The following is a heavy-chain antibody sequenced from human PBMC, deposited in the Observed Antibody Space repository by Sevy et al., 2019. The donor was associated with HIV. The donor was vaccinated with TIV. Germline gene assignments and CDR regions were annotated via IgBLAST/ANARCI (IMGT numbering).Heavy chain of an antibody. CDR3: ARGPDDDFWNGYYSP. V-gene: IGHV4-34*01. D-gene: IGHD3-3*01. CDR2: INHRGST. Sequence: WETLSLTCAVYGGSFSGYYWSWIRQPPGKELEWIGEINHRGSTNYNPSLKSRVTISVDTSKNQFSLKLSSVTAADTAVYYCARGPDDDFWNGYYSPWGQGTLVTVSS. CDR1: GGSFSGYY. J-gene: IGHJ4*02.